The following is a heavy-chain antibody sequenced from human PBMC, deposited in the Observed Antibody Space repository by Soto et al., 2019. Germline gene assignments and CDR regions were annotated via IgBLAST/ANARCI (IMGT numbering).Heavy chain of an antibody. D-gene: IGHD3-10*01. CDR1: GGSISNITYF. CDR2: IYHTGNT. CDR3: ACMVRGVSKYYYDGMDV. Sequence: SETLSLTCSVSGGSISNITYFWGWIRQPPGKGLEWIGSIYHTGNTYYNPSLKSRVNISKDTSKNQFSLRLNSVTAADTAMYYCACMVRGVSKYYYDGMDVWGQGTTVT. J-gene: IGHJ6*02. V-gene: IGHV4-39*01.